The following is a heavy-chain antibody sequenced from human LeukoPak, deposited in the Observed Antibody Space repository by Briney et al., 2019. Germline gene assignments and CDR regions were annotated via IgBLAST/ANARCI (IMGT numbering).Heavy chain of an antibody. V-gene: IGHV4-31*03. Sequence: TSETLSLTCTVSGGSISSGGYYWSWIRQHPGKGLEWIGYIYYSGSTYYNPSLKSRVTISVDTSKNQFSLKLSSVTAVDTAVYYCARDRAAAGIDYWGQGTLVTVSS. CDR3: ARDRAAAGIDY. J-gene: IGHJ4*02. D-gene: IGHD6-13*01. CDR2: IYYSGST. CDR1: GGSISSGGYY.